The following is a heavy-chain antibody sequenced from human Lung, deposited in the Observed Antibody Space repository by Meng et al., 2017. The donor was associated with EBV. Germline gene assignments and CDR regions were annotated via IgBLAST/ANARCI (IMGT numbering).Heavy chain of an antibody. CDR1: NYPFTGYG. CDR3: ARGRGNQPLFDF. V-gene: IGHV1-69*01. CDR2: LIPVLNKA. J-gene: IGHJ4*02. Sequence: AQLGQSGTEVDGPGASVKVSGKASNYPFTGYGVGWFRQAPGQGLEWMGGLIPVLNKAKSAPRFQDRVTFTADETTTTAYMELSSLTFEDTAVYFCARGRGNQPLFDFWGQGTLVTVSS. D-gene: IGHD2/OR15-2a*01.